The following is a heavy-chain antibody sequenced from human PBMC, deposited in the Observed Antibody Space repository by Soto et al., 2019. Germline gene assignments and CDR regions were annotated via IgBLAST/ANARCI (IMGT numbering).Heavy chain of an antibody. CDR1: GFTFRIYS. CDR2: MWYDGTNK. V-gene: IGHV3-33*01. J-gene: IGHJ3*02. CDR3: ARDATFGTKGGSFDI. D-gene: IGHD3-16*01. Sequence: GGSLRLSCAASGFTFRIYSMHWVRQSPGKGLEWVAVMWYDGTNKYYGESVKGRFTISRDNSKNTLYLQMNSLRVEDTAVYYCARDATFGTKGGSFDIWGHGTLVTVSS.